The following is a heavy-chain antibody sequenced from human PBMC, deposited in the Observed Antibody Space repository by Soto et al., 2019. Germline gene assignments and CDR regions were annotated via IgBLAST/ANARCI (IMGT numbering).Heavy chain of an antibody. V-gene: IGHV1-69*13. D-gene: IGHD6-6*01. CDR3: AKDFALYSSSSYHWLDP. Sequence: SVKVSCKASGGTFSSYAISWVRQAPGQGLEWMGGIIPIFGTANYAQKFQGRVTITADESTSTAYMELSSLRSEDTAVYYCAKDFALYSSSSYHWLDPWGQGTLVTVSS. J-gene: IGHJ5*02. CDR2: IIPIFGTA. CDR1: GGTFSSYA.